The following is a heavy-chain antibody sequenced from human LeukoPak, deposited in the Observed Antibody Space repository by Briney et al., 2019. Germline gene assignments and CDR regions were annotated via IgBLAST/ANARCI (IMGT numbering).Heavy chain of an antibody. CDR1: GFTFRSYW. CDR3: ARDDNIVGGAFDI. V-gene: IGHV3-30-3*01. J-gene: IGHJ3*02. Sequence: GGSLRLSCAASGFTFRSYWMSWVRQAPGKGLEWVAVISYDGSNKYYADSVKGRFTISRDNSKNTLYLQMNSLRAEDTAVYYCARDDNIVGGAFDIWGQGTMVTVSS. CDR2: ISYDGSNK. D-gene: IGHD3-22*01.